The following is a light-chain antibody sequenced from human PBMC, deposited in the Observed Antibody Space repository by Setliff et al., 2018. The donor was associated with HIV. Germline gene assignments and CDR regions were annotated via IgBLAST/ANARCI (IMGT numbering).Light chain of an antibody. J-gene: IGLJ2*01. CDR3: GTWDSSLSDVV. CDR1: SSNIGNNY. Sequence: QSVLTQPPSVSAAPGQKVTISRSGSSSNIGNNYVSWYQQLPGTAPKLLIYDNNKRPSGIPDRFSGSKSGTSATLGITGLQTGDEADYYCGTWDSSLSDVVFGGGTKVTVL. CDR2: DNN. V-gene: IGLV1-51*01.